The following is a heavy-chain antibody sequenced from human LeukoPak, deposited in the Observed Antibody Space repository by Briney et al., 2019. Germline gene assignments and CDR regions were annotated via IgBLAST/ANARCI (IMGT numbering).Heavy chain of an antibody. CDR3: ARVGAVAGISYYYYMDV. Sequence: PSETLSLTCAVYGGSFSGYYWSWIRQPPGKGLEWIGEINHSGSTNYNPSLKSRVTISVDTSKNQFSLKLSSVTAADAAVYYCARVGAVAGISYYYYMDVWGKGTTVTVSS. D-gene: IGHD6-19*01. V-gene: IGHV4-34*01. CDR2: INHSGST. CDR1: GGSFSGYY. J-gene: IGHJ6*03.